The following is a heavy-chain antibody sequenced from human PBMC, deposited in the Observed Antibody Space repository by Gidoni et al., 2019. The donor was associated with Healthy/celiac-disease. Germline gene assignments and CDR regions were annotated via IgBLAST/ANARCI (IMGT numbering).Heavy chain of an antibody. D-gene: IGHD3-22*01. J-gene: IGHJ4*02. V-gene: IGHV4-39*01. CDR2: TYYSGST. CDR1: GGSISSSSYY. Sequence: QLQLQESGPGLVKPSETLSLTCTVSGGSISSSSYYWGWIRQPPGKGLEWIGSTYYSGSTYYNPSLKSRVTISVDTSKNQFSLKLSSVTAADTVVYYCARSDSSGYLIDYWGQGTLVTVSS. CDR3: ARSDSSGYLIDY.